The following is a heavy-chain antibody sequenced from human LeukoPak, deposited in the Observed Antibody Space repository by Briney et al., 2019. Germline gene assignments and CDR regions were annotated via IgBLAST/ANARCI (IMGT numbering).Heavy chain of an antibody. CDR3: AGDFRNAFDY. J-gene: IGHJ4*02. Sequence: PSETLSLTCTVSGGSISSYYWSWIRQPPGKGLEWLGYIYYSGSTNYNPSLKSRVTISVDTSKNQFPLRLSSVTAADTAVYYCAGDFRNAFDYWGQGTLVTVSS. V-gene: IGHV4-59*01. CDR1: GGSISSYY. CDR2: IYYSGST.